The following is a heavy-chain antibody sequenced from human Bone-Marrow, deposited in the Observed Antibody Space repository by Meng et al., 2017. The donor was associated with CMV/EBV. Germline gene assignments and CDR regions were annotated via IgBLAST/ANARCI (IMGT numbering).Heavy chain of an antibody. CDR2: INPNSGGT. J-gene: IGHJ6*02. V-gene: IGHV1-2*02. D-gene: IGHD3-3*01. CDR1: GYTFTGYY. Sequence: ASVKVSYKASGYTFTGYYMHWVRQAPGQGLEWMGWINPNSGGTNYAQKFQGRVTMTRDTSTSTAYMELRSLRSDDTAVYYGACGDFWSGHYYYYGMDVWGQGTTVTVSS. CDR3: ACGDFWSGHYYYYGMDV.